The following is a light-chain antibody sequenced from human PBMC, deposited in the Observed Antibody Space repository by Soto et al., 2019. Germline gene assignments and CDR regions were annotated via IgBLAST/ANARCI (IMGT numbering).Light chain of an antibody. J-gene: IGLJ1*01. Sequence: QSALTQPPSASGSPGQPVTISCTGTSSDIGAYIYVSWYQQHPGKAPKLMISEVSRRPSGVPERFSGSKSGNTASLTVSGLQADDEAHYYCSSYAGSNNFVFGTGTKLTVL. CDR1: SSDIGAYIY. V-gene: IGLV2-8*01. CDR3: SSYAGSNNFV. CDR2: EVS.